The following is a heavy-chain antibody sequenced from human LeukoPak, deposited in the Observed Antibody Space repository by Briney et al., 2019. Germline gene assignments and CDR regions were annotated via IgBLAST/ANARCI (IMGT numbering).Heavy chain of an antibody. V-gene: IGHV1-18*01. Sequence: GASVKVSCKASGYTFTSYGISWVRQAPGQGLEWMGWISAYNGNTNYAQKLQGRVTMTTDTSTGTAYMELRSLGSDDTAIYYCARANNWNYALGYWGQGTLVTVSS. D-gene: IGHD1-7*01. CDR1: GYTFTSYG. CDR3: ARANNWNYALGY. CDR2: ISAYNGNT. J-gene: IGHJ4*02.